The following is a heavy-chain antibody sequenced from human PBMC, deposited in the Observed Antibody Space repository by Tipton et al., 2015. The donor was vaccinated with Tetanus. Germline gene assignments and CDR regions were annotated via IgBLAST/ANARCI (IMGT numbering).Heavy chain of an antibody. V-gene: IGHV3-66*01. Sequence: SLRLSCAASGFTVSSNYMSWVRQAPGKGLEWVSVIYSGGSTYYADSVKGRFTISRDNAKNSLYLQMNSLRAEDTAVYYCARAGGDYYGMDVWGQGTTVTVSS. CDR3: ARAGGDYYGMDV. D-gene: IGHD2-21*01. CDR2: IYSGGST. CDR1: GFTVSSNY. J-gene: IGHJ6*02.